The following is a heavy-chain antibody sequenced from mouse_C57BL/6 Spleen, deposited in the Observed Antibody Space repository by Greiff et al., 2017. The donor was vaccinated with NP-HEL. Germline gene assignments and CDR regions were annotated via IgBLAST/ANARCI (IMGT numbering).Heavy chain of an antibody. CDR2: INPNNGGT. D-gene: IGHD1-1*01. CDR3: ARKRDYYGSSFYYAMDY. V-gene: IGHV1-18*01. Sequence: EVQLQQSGPELVKPGASVKIPCKASGYTFTDYNMDWVKQSHGKSLEWIGDINPNNGGTIYNQKFKGKATLTVDKSSSTAYMELRSLTSEDTAVYYCARKRDYYGSSFYYAMDYWGQGTSVTVSS. CDR1: GYTFTDYN. J-gene: IGHJ4*01.